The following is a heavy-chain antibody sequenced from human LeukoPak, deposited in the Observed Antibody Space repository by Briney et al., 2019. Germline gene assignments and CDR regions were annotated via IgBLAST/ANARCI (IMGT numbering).Heavy chain of an antibody. J-gene: IGHJ3*02. CDR3: ARVRYGSGSFGALDI. D-gene: IGHD3-10*01. Sequence: GGSLRLSCAASGFIFSRHGMHWVRQAPGKGLEYVSAISSNGGSTYYANSVKGRFTISRDNSKNTLYLQMGSLRAEDMAVYYCARVRYGSGSFGALDIWGQGTMVTVSS. V-gene: IGHV3-64*01. CDR2: ISSNGGST. CDR1: GFIFSRHG.